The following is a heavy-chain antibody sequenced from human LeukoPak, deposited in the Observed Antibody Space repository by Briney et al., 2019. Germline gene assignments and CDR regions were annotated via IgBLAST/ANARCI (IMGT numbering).Heavy chain of an antibody. J-gene: IGHJ4*02. CDR3: ARESVAAGTRWFDY. CDR1: GGYISDYY. CDR2: VQISENN. D-gene: IGHD6-13*01. V-gene: IGHV4-4*07. Sequence: PSETLSLTCTVSGGYISDYYWTWIRQSAGKGLEWIGRVQISENNNYNPSLKSRVTLSLDTSKNQFSLELTSVTAADTAIYYCARESVAAGTRWFDYWGQGTLVTVSS.